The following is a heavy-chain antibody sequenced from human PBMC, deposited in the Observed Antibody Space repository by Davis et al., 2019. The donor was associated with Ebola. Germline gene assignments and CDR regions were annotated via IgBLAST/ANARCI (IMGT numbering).Heavy chain of an antibody. J-gene: IGHJ4*02. Sequence: GESLKISCKGSGYSFTSYWIGWVRQMPGKGLEWMGIIYPGDSDTRYSPSFQGQVTISADKSINTAYLQWSSLRSEDTAVYYCARVGEYYYDSSGYYVPDDYWGQGTLVTVSS. CDR2: IYPGDSDT. V-gene: IGHV5-51*01. CDR1: GYSFTSYW. CDR3: ARVGEYYYDSSGYYVPDDY. D-gene: IGHD3-22*01.